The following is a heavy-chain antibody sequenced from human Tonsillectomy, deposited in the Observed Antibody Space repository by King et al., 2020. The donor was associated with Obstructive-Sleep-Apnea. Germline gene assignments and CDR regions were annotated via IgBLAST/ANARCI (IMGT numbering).Heavy chain of an antibody. V-gene: IGHV4-38-2*02. CDR2: MYHSGST. D-gene: IGHD3-22*01. J-gene: IGHJ5*02. Sequence: LQLQESGTGMVKPSETLSLTCSVSGYSISSGYYWGWIRQPQGKGLEWIGRMYHSGSTYYNPSLKSRVSISVDTSKNQFSLRLSSVTAADTAVYYCARDPFYDGSGYYIGWFDPWGQGTLVTVSS. CDR3: ARDPFYDGSGYYIGWFDP. CDR1: GYSISSGYY.